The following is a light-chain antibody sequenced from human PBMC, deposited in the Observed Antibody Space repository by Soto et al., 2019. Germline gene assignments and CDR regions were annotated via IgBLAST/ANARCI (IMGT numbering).Light chain of an antibody. J-gene: IGKJ1*01. CDR2: AAS. CDR1: QSISSY. V-gene: IGKV1-39*01. Sequence: IRITQSPFSLTASVGDRVTITWRTSQSISSYLNWYQQKPGKAPKLLIYAASSLQSGVPSRFSGSGSGTDFTLTISSLQPEDFATYYCQQSYSTPRTFGQGTKVDI. CDR3: QQSYSTPRT.